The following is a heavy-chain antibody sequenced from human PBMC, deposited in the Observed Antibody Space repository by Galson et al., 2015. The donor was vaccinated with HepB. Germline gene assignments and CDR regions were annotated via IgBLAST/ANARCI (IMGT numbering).Heavy chain of an antibody. CDR2: ISAYSGKT. Sequence: SVKVSCKASGYNFNSYGISWMRQAPGQGLEWMGWISAYSGKTNYTQKVQDRVTMTTDTSTSTAYMELRSLRSDDTAVYYCARAHEFYDSTGYYQGDNWGQGTLVTVSS. D-gene: IGHD3-22*01. CDR3: ARAHEFYDSTGYYQGDN. CDR1: GYNFNSYG. J-gene: IGHJ4*02. V-gene: IGHV1-18*01.